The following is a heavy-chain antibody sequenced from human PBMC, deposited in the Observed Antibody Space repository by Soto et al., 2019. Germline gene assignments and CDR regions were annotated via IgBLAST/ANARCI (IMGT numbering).Heavy chain of an antibody. Sequence: QVQLVQSGAEVKKPGSSVKVSCKASGGTFSSYTISWVRXXXXXXXXXXXRIIPILGIANYAQKFQGRVTITADKSTSTAYMELSSLRSEDTAVYYCARDPGYCSSTSCPPIDYWGQGTLVTVSS. J-gene: IGHJ4*02. CDR2: IIPILGIA. D-gene: IGHD2-2*01. CDR1: GGTFSSYT. CDR3: ARDPGYCSSTSCPPIDY. V-gene: IGHV1-69*08.